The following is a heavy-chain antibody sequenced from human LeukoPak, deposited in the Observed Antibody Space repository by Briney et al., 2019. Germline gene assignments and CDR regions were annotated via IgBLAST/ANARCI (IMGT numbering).Heavy chain of an antibody. V-gene: IGHV3-74*01. J-gene: IGHJ4*02. D-gene: IGHD3-10*01. CDR2: INSDGRST. Sequence: GGSLRLSCAASRFTFSDYWMHWVRQAPGKGLVWVSRINSDGRSTNYADSVKGRFTISRDNAKNTLFLQMNSLRVEDTDVYFCVLHPPYGSGGYIDSWGQGTLVTVSS. CDR3: VLHPPYGSGGYIDS. CDR1: RFTFSDYW.